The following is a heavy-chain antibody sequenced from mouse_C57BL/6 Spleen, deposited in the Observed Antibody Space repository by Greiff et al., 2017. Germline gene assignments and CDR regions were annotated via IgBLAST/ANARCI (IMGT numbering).Heavy chain of an antibody. Sequence: EVQRVESGGGLVQPGGSLSLSCAASGFTFTDYYMSWVRQPPGKALEWLGFISNKANGYTTEYSASVKGRFTISRDNSQSILYLQMNALRAEDSATYSCARSTGFFDYWGQGTTLTVSS. D-gene: IGHD4-1*01. V-gene: IGHV7-3*01. CDR3: ARSTGFFDY. CDR1: GFTFTDYY. J-gene: IGHJ2*01. CDR2: ISNKANGYTT.